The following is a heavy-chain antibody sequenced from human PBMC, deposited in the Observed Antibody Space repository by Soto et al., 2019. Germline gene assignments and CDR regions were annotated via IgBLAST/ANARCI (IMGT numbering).Heavy chain of an antibody. CDR1: GGTFSSYA. Sequence: QVQLVRSGAEVKKPGSSVKVSCKASGGTFSSYAISWVRQAPGQGLEWMGGIIPIFGTANYAQKFQGRVTITADESTSTAYMELSSLRSEDTAVYYCARGSIAAAGMDYYYGMDVWGQGTTVTVSS. V-gene: IGHV1-69*01. J-gene: IGHJ6*02. CDR3: ARGSIAAAGMDYYYGMDV. CDR2: IIPIFGTA. D-gene: IGHD6-13*01.